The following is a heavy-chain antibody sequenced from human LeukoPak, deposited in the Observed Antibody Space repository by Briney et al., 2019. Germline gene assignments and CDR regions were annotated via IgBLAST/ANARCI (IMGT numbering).Heavy chain of an antibody. CDR3: ARDRSRVLDY. J-gene: IGHJ4*02. V-gene: IGHV1-2*02. D-gene: IGHD2-8*02. CDR2: INPNGGGT. CDR1: GFTFTGYY. Sequence: ASVKVSYKASGFTFTGYYMHWLRPAPGQGLEWMGWINPNGGGTDYAQKFQGRVTMTRDTTISMTYMELKWLRSDDTAVYYCARDRSRVLDYWGQGTQVTVSS.